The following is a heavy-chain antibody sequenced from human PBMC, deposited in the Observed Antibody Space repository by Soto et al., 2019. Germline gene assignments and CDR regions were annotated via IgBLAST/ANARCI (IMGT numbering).Heavy chain of an antibody. J-gene: IGHJ6*03. CDR3: ARHTDFGVVTAYYYYYYMDV. CDR2: ISAYNGNT. CDR1: GYTFTSYG. D-gene: IGHD3-3*01. Sequence: ASVKVSCKASGYTFTSYGISWVRQAPGQGLEWMGWISAYNGNTNYAQKLQGRVTMTTDTSTSTAYMELRSLRSDDTAVYYCARHTDFGVVTAYYYYYYMDVWGKGTTVTVS. V-gene: IGHV1-18*01.